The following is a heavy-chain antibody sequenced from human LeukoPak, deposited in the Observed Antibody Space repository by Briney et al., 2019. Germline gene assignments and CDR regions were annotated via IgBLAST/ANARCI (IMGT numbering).Heavy chain of an antibody. D-gene: IGHD1-14*01. J-gene: IGHJ6*02. V-gene: IGHV4-59*11. Sequence: SETLSLTCTVSGGSISSHYWTWIRQPPGKGLEWIGYIYYRGGANYNPSLKSRVTMSVDTSKNQFSLKLSSVTAADTAVYYCARSRSDLMSYYYGLDVWGQGTTVTVSS. CDR3: ARSRSDLMSYYYGLDV. CDR1: GGSISSHY. CDR2: IYYRGGA.